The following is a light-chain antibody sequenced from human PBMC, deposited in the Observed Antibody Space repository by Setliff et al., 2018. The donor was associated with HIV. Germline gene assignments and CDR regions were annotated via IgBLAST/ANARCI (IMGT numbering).Light chain of an antibody. CDR1: SSDVGTYDY. J-gene: IGLJ2*01. V-gene: IGLV2-14*01. CDR2: EVS. Sequence: QSALAQPASVSGSPGQPITISCTGTSSDVGTYDYVSWYQQHPGKAPKLMIFEVSNRPSGVSYRFSGSKSGNTASLTISGLQAEDEADYYCSSYTSSSTPVVFGGGTK. CDR3: SSYTSSSTPVV.